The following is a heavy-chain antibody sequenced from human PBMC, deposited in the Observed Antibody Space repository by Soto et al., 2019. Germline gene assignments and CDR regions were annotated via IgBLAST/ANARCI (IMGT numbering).Heavy chain of an antibody. CDR1: GDSFSSDDYY. CDR2: ISYRVDT. Sequence: SETLSLTCTVSGDSFSSDDYYWSWIRQPPGKGLEWIGYISYRVDTYYSPSLKSRVTMSIDTSKNQFSLNVSSVTAADTAVYYCARVAGVAYCGGDCYHFDYWGKGTLVTVSS. CDR3: ARVAGVAYCGGDCYHFDY. J-gene: IGHJ4*02. V-gene: IGHV4-30-4*01. D-gene: IGHD2-21*02.